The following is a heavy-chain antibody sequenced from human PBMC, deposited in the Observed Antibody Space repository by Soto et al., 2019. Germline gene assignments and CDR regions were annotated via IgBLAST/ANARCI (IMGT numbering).Heavy chain of an antibody. V-gene: IGHV3-30*18. Sequence: QVQLVESGGGVVQPGRSLRLSCAASGFTFSSYGMHWVRQAPGKGLEWVAVISYDGSNKYYADSVKGRFTISRDNSKNTLYLQMNSLRAEDTAVYYCAKEAAVGIWYGMDVWGQGTTVTVSS. D-gene: IGHD6-13*01. J-gene: IGHJ6*02. CDR2: ISYDGSNK. CDR3: AKEAAVGIWYGMDV. CDR1: GFTFSSYG.